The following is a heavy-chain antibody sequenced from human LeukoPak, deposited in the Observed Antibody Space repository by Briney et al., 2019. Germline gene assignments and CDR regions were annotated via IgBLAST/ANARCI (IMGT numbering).Heavy chain of an antibody. CDR2: IRSKANSYAT. V-gene: IGHV3-73*01. D-gene: IGHD5-18*01. Sequence: GGSLKLSCAASGFTFSGSAMHWVRQASGKGLEWVGRIRSKANSYATAYAASVKGRFTISRDDSKNTAYLQMNSLKTEDTAVYYCARGIQLWLLDYWGQGTLVTVSS. CDR1: GFTFSGSA. CDR3: ARGIQLWLLDY. J-gene: IGHJ4*02.